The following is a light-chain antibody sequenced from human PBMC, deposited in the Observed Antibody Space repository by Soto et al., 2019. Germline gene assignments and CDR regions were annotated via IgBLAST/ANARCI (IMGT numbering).Light chain of an antibody. Sequence: QSVLTQPPSVSGAPGQRVTISCTGSSSNIGAGYDVHWYQQRPGTAPKLLIFGNTNRPSGVPDRFSGSKSGTSASLAITGLQAEDEGDYYCQAYDSTLSARYVFATGTKVTVL. CDR2: GNT. CDR1: SSNIGAGYD. V-gene: IGLV1-40*01. J-gene: IGLJ1*01. CDR3: QAYDSTLSARYV.